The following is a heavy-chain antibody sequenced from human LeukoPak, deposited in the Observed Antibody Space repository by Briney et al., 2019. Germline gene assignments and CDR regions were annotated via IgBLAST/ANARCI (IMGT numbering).Heavy chain of an antibody. CDR2: ISGSGGST. Sequence: GGSLRLSCAASGFTFSSYAMSWVRQAPGKGLEWVSAISGSGGSTYYADSVKGRFTISRDNSKNMLYLQMNSLRAEDTAVYYCAKDTVRMGRYFDYWGQGTLVTVSS. D-gene: IGHD3-16*01. CDR3: AKDTVRMGRYFDY. CDR1: GFTFSSYA. V-gene: IGHV3-23*01. J-gene: IGHJ4*02.